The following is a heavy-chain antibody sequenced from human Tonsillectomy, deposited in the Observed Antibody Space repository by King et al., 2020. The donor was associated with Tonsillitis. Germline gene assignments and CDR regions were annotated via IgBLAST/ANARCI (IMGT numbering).Heavy chain of an antibody. CDR3: ARHELGGIAGTTAS. J-gene: IGHJ5*02. Sequence: QLVQSGAEVKKPGESLRISCKGSGYSFTTYWIIGVRQIPGKCLAGMGRSDPSDSYTNYSPSFRVHVTMSAYKSIGSAYLQWSSLMASDTAMYFCARHELGGIAGTTASWGQGTLVTVSS. D-gene: IGHD1-7*01. V-gene: IGHV5-10-1*03. CDR1: GYSFTTYW. CDR2: SDPSDSYT.